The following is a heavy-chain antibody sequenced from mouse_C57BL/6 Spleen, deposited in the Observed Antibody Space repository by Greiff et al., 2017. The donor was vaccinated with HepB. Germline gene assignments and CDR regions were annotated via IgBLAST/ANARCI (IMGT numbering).Heavy chain of an antibody. CDR2: INPSNGGT. D-gene: IGHD1-1*01. CDR3: ATICYYGPWYFDV. CDR1: GYTFTSYW. V-gene: IGHV1-53*01. Sequence: VQLQQPGTELVKPGASVKLSCKASGYTFTSYWMHWVKQRPGQGLEWIGNINPSNGGTNYNEKFKSKATLTVDKSSSTAYMQLSSLTSEDSAVYYCATICYYGPWYFDVWGTGTTVTVSS. J-gene: IGHJ1*03.